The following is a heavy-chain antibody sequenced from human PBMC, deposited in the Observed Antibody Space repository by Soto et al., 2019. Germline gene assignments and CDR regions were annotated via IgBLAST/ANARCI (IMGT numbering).Heavy chain of an antibody. Sequence: QVQLVQSGAEVKKPGASVKVSCKASGYTFTSYAMHWVRQAPGQRLEWMGWINAGNGNTKYSQKFQGRVTITRDTSASTAYMELSSLRSEDTALYYCARYGGWYYFDYWGQGTLVTVSS. J-gene: IGHJ4*02. CDR2: INAGNGNT. CDR1: GYTFTSYA. CDR3: ARYGGWYYFDY. D-gene: IGHD6-19*01. V-gene: IGHV1-3*01.